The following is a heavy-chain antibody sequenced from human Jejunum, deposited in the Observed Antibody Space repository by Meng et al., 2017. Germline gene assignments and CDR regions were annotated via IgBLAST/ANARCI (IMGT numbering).Heavy chain of an antibody. Sequence: QVKLQQWGAGLWKPSETMSLPGAVYGGSTSDYYWTWIRQPPGKGLEWIGEINDSGSTNYNPSLKSRVTISVDTSKSQFYLRVSSVTAADTAVYYCARGNEYSNYGADFWGQGTLVTVSS. CDR1: GGSTSDYY. CDR3: ARGNEYSNYGADF. D-gene: IGHD4-11*01. CDR2: INDSGST. V-gene: IGHV4-34*01. J-gene: IGHJ4*02.